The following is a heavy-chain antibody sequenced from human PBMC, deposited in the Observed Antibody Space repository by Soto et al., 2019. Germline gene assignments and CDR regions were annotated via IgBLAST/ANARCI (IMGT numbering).Heavy chain of an antibody. D-gene: IGHD6-19*01. V-gene: IGHV1-18*01. CDR1: GYTFTSYG. CDR3: ARGLRSSGWYGGLDY. Sequence: GASVKVSCKASGYTFTSYGISWVRQAPGQGLEWMGWISAYNGNTNYAQKLQGRVTMTTDTSTSTAYMELRSLRSEDTAVYYCARGLRSSGWYGGLDYWGQGTLVTVSS. CDR2: ISAYNGNT. J-gene: IGHJ4*02.